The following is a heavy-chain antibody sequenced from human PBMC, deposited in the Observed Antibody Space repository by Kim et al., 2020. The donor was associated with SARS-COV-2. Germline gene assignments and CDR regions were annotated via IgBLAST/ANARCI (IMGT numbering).Heavy chain of an antibody. CDR3: AADPLLLSYGMDV. D-gene: IGHD3-10*01. CDR2: IVVGSGNT. J-gene: IGHJ6*02. Sequence: SVKVSCKASGFTFTSSAMQWVRQARGQRLEWIGWIVVGSGNTNYAQKFQERVTITRDMSTSTAYMELSSLRSEDTAVYYCAADPLLLSYGMDVWGQGTTVTVSS. CDR1: GFTFTSSA. V-gene: IGHV1-58*02.